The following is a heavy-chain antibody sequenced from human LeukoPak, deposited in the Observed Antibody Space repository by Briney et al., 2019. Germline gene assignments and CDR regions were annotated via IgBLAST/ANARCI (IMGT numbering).Heavy chain of an antibody. CDR2: IYASGST. CDR1: GGSITNYY. CDR3: ARGGRFPDS. Sequence: KPSETLSLTCTASGGSITNYYWSWIRQPAGKGLEWIGRIYASGSTNYNPSLKSRGTMSVDSSKNQFSLNLSSVPAADTAVYYCARGGRFPDSWGQGTLVTVSS. J-gene: IGHJ4*02. D-gene: IGHD3-16*01. V-gene: IGHV4-4*07.